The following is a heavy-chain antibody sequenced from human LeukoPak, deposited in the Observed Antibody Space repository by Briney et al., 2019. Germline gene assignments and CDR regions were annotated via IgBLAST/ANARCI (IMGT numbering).Heavy chain of an antibody. CDR3: ARGGTRYDRRFVFDY. J-gene: IGHJ4*02. CDR2: ISSSSSYI. D-gene: IGHD3-10*01. V-gene: IGHV3-21*01. CDR1: GFTFSSYS. Sequence: GGSLRISCAASGFTFSSYSMNWVRQAPGKGLEWVSSISSSSSYIYYADSVKGRFTISRDNAKNSLYLQMNSLRAEDTAVYYCARGGTRYDRRFVFDYWGQGVLVTVSS.